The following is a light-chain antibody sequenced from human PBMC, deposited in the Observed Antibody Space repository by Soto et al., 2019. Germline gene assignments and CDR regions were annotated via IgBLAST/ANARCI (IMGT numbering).Light chain of an antibody. CDR1: SGDVGAYNF. CDR2: HVS. J-gene: IGLJ1*01. Sequence: QSVLTQPASVSGSPGQSITISCTGTSGDVGAYNFVSWYQQHPGKAPKLIVYHVSDRPSGFSSRFSGSKSGNSASLTISGLHAEDEADYYCSSYAGSDTFVFGTATKVTVL. CDR3: SSYAGSDTFV. V-gene: IGLV2-14*03.